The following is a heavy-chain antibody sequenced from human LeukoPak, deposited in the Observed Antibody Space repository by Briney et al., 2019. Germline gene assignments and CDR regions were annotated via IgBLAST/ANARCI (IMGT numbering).Heavy chain of an antibody. CDR2: IYYSGST. CDR3: ARGSRDDYSLRFQWFDP. V-gene: IGHV4-30-4*08. D-gene: IGHD5-24*01. Sequence: SQTLSLTCTVSGGSISSGDYYWSWIRQPPGKGLEWIGYIYYSGSTYYNPSLKSRVTISVDTSKNQFSLKLSSVTAADTAVYYCARGSRDDYSLRFQWFDPWGQGTLVTVS. CDR1: GGSISSGDYY. J-gene: IGHJ5*02.